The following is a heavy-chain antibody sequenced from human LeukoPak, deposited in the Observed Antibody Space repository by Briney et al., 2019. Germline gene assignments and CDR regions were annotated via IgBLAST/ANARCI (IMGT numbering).Heavy chain of an antibody. CDR1: GGSFSGYY. D-gene: IGHD4-17*01. CDR3: ARSTTVKSIDY. Sequence: SETLSLTCAVYGGSFSGYYWSWIRQPPGKGLEWIGEINHSGSTNYNPSLKSRVTISVDTSKNQFSLKLSSVTAADTAVYYCARSTTVKSIDYWGQGTLVTVSS. V-gene: IGHV4-34*01. CDR2: INHSGST. J-gene: IGHJ4*02.